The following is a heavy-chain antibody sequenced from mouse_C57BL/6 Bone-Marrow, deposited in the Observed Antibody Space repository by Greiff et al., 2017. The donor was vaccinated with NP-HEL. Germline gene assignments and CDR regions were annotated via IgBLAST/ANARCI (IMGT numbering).Heavy chain of an antibody. CDR1: GYTFTSYW. CDR2: IDPSDSYT. V-gene: IGHV1-59*01. D-gene: IGHD1-1*01. Sequence: QVQLQQPGAELVRPGPSVKLSCKASGYTFTSYWMHWVKQRPGQGLEWIGVIDPSDSYTNYNQKFKGKATLTVDTSSSTAYMQLSSLTSEDSAVYYCARRGFITTVVATDYWGQGTTLTVSS. J-gene: IGHJ2*01. CDR3: ARRGFITTVVATDY.